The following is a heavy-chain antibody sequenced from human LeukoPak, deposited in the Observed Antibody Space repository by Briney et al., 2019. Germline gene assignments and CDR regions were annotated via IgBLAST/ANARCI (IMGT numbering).Heavy chain of an antibody. CDR1: GFTFSSYS. D-gene: IGHD2-8*01. CDR3: ARDLSQGATTNTNGYFDY. V-gene: IGHV3-21*04. CDR2: IGSSGNYI. Sequence: GGSLRLSCGASGFTFSSYSMNWVRQAPGKGLEWVSYIGSSGNYIYYADSVKGRFTMSRDNAQNSLYLQMISLRGEDTAVYYCARDLSQGATTNTNGYFDYWGQGALVTVSS. J-gene: IGHJ4*02.